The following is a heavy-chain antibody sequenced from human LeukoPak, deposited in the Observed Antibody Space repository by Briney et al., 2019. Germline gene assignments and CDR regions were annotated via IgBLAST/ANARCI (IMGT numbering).Heavy chain of an antibody. Sequence: ASVKVSCKASGYTFTSYVMHWVRQAPGQRLEWMGWINAGNGNTKYSQKFQGRVTITRDTSASTAYMELSSLRSEDTAVYYCARVKTTVVRAFDYWGQGTLVTVSS. V-gene: IGHV1-3*01. CDR1: GYTFTSYV. J-gene: IGHJ4*02. D-gene: IGHD4-23*01. CDR3: ARVKTTVVRAFDY. CDR2: INAGNGNT.